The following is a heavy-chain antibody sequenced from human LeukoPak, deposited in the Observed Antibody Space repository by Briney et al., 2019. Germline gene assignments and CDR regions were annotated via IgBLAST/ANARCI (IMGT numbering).Heavy chain of an antibody. Sequence: GGSLRLSCAASGFTFRSYAMHWVRQAPGKGLEWVAFIRYDGSNECYADSVKGRFTISRDNSKNTLFLQMNSLRPEDTAVYYCAKEGYYYLDVWGKGTTVTISS. CDR1: GFTFRSYA. J-gene: IGHJ6*03. V-gene: IGHV3-30*02. CDR2: IRYDGSNE. CDR3: AKEGYYYLDV.